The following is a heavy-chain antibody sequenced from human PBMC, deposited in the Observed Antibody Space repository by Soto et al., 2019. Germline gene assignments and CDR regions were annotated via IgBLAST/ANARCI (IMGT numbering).Heavy chain of an antibody. CDR3: AKLPLANRYFDY. Sequence: EVQVLDSGGGLVQPGGSLRLSCAASGFTFSNYAMSWVRQAPGKGLEWVSIISGSGGSTYYADSVTGRFTISRDNSENTLSLQTNSLRAEDTDVYYCAKLPLANRYFDYWGQGNLVSVSS. V-gene: IGHV3-23*01. D-gene: IGHD1-20*01. J-gene: IGHJ4*02. CDR2: ISGSGGST. CDR1: GFTFSNYA.